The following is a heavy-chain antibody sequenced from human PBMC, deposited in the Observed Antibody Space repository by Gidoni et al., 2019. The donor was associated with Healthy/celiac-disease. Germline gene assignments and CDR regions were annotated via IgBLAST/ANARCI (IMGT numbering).Heavy chain of an antibody. D-gene: IGHD2-2*01. CDR1: GGNFSSYT. J-gene: IGHJ6*02. V-gene: IGHV1-69*02. CDR3: ARVPAGVVPAANYYYGMDV. Sequence: QVQLVQSGAEVKKPGSSVKVSCKASGGNFSSYTISWVRQAPGQGLEWMGRIIPILGIANYAQKFQGRVTITADKSTSTAYMELSSLRSEDTAVYYCARVPAGVVPAANYYYGMDVWGQGTTVTVSS. CDR2: IIPILGIA.